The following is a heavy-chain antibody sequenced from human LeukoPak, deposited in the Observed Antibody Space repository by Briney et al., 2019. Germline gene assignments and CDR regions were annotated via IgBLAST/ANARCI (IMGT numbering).Heavy chain of an antibody. J-gene: IGHJ4*02. CDR3: ATDHETNYYDLSW. V-gene: IGHV3-20*04. D-gene: IGHD3-22*01. CDR1: GFTFDDYG. CDR2: INWNGGST. Sequence: GGSLRLSCAASGFTFDDYGMSWVRQAPGKGLEWVSGINWNGGSTGYADSVKGRFTISRDNSKNTLYLQMNSLRAEDTAVYYCATDHETNYYDLSWWGQGTLVTVSS.